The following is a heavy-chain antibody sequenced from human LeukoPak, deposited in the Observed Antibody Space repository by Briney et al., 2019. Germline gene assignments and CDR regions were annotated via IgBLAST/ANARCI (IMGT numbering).Heavy chain of an antibody. CDR2: ISAYNGNT. CDR1: GYTFTSYG. Sequence: ASVKVSCKASGYTFTSYGISWVRQAPGQGLEWMGWISAYNGNTNYAQKLQGRITMTTDTSTSTAYMELRSLRSDDTAVYYCATMVMGYYFDYWGQGTLVTVSS. D-gene: IGHD5-18*01. V-gene: IGHV1-18*01. J-gene: IGHJ4*02. CDR3: ATMVMGYYFDY.